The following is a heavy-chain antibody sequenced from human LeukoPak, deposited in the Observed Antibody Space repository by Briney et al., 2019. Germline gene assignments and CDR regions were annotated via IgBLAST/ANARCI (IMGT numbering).Heavy chain of an antibody. CDR3: AKGGDTIFGVAHFDY. CDR1: GFTFSSYD. Sequence: GGSLRLSCAASGFTFSSYDMYWVRQAPGKGLEWVSVICGYGDSTYYADSVKGRFTISRDNSKNSLYLQMNSLRTEDTALYYCAKGGDTIFGVAHFDYWGQGTLVTVSS. D-gene: IGHD3-3*01. V-gene: IGHV3-43*02. CDR2: ICGYGDST. J-gene: IGHJ4*02.